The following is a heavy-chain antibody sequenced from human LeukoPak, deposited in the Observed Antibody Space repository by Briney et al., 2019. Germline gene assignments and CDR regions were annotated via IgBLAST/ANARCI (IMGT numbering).Heavy chain of an antibody. D-gene: IGHD2-2*01. J-gene: IGHJ4*02. Sequence: ASVKVSCKASGYTFTSYGISWVRQAPGQGLEWMGWISAYNGNTNYAQKLQGRVTMTTDTSTSTAYMELRSLRSDDTAVYYCASDAPQRYCSSTSCKVGSFLDYWGQGTLVTVSS. CDR2: ISAYNGNT. V-gene: IGHV1-18*01. CDR3: ASDAPQRYCSSTSCKVGSFLDY. CDR1: GYTFTSYG.